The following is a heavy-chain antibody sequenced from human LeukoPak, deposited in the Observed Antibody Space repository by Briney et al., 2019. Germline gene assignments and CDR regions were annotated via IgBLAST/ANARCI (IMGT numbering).Heavy chain of an antibody. Sequence: GGSLRLSCAVSGITLSNYGMSWVRQAPGKGLEWVAGISGSGGGTNYADSVEGRFTISRDNPKNTLYLQMNSLGAEDTAVYLCAKRGVVIRVILGGFHKEAYYFDSWGQGALVTVSS. V-gene: IGHV3-23*01. D-gene: IGHD3-22*01. CDR1: GITLSNYG. CDR2: ISGSGGGT. J-gene: IGHJ4*02. CDR3: AKRGVVIRVILGGFHKEAYYFDS.